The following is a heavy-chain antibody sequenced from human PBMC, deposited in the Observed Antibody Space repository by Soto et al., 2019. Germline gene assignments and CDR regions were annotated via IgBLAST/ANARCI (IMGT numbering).Heavy chain of an antibody. J-gene: IGHJ2*01. Sequence: QVQLQESGPGLVKPSQTLSLTCTVSGGSISSGDYYWSWIRQPPGKGLEWIGYIYYSGSTYYNPSLKSRVTISVDTSKNQFSLKLSSVTAADTAVYYCARGLTTVTTEEFCFDLWGRGTLVTVSS. D-gene: IGHD4-4*01. CDR1: GGSISSGDYY. CDR2: IYYSGST. V-gene: IGHV4-30-4*01. CDR3: ARGLTTVTTEEFCFDL.